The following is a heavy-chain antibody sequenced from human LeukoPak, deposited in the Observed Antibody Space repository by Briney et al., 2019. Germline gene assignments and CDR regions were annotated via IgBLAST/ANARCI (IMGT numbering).Heavy chain of an antibody. V-gene: IGHV4-4*02. CDR2: IYLSGST. D-gene: IGHD6-19*01. Sequence: SETLSLTCAVSGGSITSSNWWSWVRQPPGKGLEWIGEIYLSGSTNYNPSLKSRVTISADKSKNQFSLKLSSVTAADTAVYYCATVAGDAFDIWGQGTMVTVSS. J-gene: IGHJ3*02. CDR3: ATVAGDAFDI. CDR1: GGSITSSNW.